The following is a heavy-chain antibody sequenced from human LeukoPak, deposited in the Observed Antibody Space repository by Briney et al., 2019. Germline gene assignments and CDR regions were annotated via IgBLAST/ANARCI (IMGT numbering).Heavy chain of an antibody. J-gene: IGHJ4*02. V-gene: IGHV4-59*07. CDR1: GDSITSHY. Sequence: SDTLSLTCNVSGDSITSHYWNWIRQPPGKGLEGSGYIYYTGIIKYNPSLTSRVSMSVDTSQNQFFLKMKSVTAADTAVYHCARSVDYFDNTGPHMMFDYWGQGSLVTVSS. CDR3: ARSVDYFDNTGPHMMFDY. D-gene: IGHD3-22*01. CDR2: IYYTGII.